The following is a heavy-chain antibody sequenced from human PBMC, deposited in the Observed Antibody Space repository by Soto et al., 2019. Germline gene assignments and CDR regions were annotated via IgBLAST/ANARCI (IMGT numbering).Heavy chain of an antibody. CDR1: GGTFSTYA. D-gene: IGHD5-18*01. Sequence: QVQLVQSGAEVKKPESSVKVSCKAPGGTFSTYAISWVRQAPGQGLEWMGGIIPMFGTANYAQRFQDRVTITADEFTTTVYTELSSLRSEDTAVYLCASGIQLWLRRINNGYSGWGQGPLVTVSS. V-gene: IGHV1-69*12. CDR3: ASGIQLWLRRINNGYSG. CDR2: IIPMFGTA. J-gene: IGHJ4*02.